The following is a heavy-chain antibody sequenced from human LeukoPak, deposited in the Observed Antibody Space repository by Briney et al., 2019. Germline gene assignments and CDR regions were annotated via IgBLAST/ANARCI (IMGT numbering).Heavy chain of an antibody. J-gene: IGHJ4*02. CDR2: LGDSGGST. CDR3: AKGNSGSSPAYRRFDY. CDR1: GFTFNIYA. V-gene: IGHV3-23*01. Sequence: PGGSLRLSCAASGFTFNIYAMGWVRQAPGKGLEWVSALGDSGGSTYYADSVKGRFTISRDNSKNMLYLQMNSLRDDDTAVYYCAKGNSGSSPAYRRFDYWGQGTLVTVSS. D-gene: IGHD1-26*01.